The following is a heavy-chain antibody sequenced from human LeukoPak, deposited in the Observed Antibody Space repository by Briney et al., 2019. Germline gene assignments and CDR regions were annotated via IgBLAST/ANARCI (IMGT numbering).Heavy chain of an antibody. CDR1: GASISPYY. CDR2: IYNSGYT. J-gene: IGHJ4*02. V-gene: IGHV4-4*07. Sequence: SETLSLTCTVSGASISPYYWSWMRQPAGKGLEWIGRIYNSGYTNYNPSLESRVTMSLDTSKNEFSLKLSSVTAADTALYYCARRNNSPWDYWGQGILVTVSS. CDR3: ARRNNSPWDY. D-gene: IGHD1-14*01.